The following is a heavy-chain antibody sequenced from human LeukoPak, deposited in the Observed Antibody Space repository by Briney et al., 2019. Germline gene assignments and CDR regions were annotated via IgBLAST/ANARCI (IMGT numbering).Heavy chain of an antibody. V-gene: IGHV4-4*07. CDR1: GGSISSYY. J-gene: IGHJ5*02. CDR2: IYTSGST. Sequence: NPSETLSLTCTVSGGSISSYYWSWIRQPAGKGLEWIGRIYTSGSTNYNPSLKSRVTMSVDTSKNQFSLKLSSVTAADTAVYYCARGPGIAAAAWFDPWGQGTLVTVSS. CDR3: ARGPGIAAAAWFDP. D-gene: IGHD6-13*01.